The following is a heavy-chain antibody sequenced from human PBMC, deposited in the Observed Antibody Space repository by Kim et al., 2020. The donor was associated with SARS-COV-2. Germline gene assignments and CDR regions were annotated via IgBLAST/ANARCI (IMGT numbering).Heavy chain of an antibody. V-gene: IGHV4-59*01. J-gene: IGHJ4*02. CDR2: IYYSGST. Sequence: SETLSLTCTVSGGSISSYYWSWIRQPPGKGLEWIGYIYYSGSTNYNPSLKSRVTISVDTSKNQFSLKLSSVTAADTALYYCARGTADSSGWYIPLHYWGQGTLVTVSS. CDR3: ARGTADSSGWYIPLHY. CDR1: GGSISSYY. D-gene: IGHD6-19*01.